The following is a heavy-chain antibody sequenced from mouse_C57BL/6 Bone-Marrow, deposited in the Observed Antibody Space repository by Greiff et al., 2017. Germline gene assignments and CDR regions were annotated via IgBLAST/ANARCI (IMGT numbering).Heavy chain of an antibody. CDR2: IHPSDSDT. V-gene: IGHV1-74*01. CDR1: GYTFTSYW. Sequence: QVQLKQPGAELVKPGASVKVSCKASGYTFTSYWMHWVKQRPGQGLEWIGRIHPSDSDTNYTHKFKGKATLPVDKSSSTAYMQLSSLTCEDSAVNDGEKCTTVVSYDAMDYWGQGTTVTVSS. CDR3: EKCTTVVSYDAMDY. J-gene: IGHJ4*01. D-gene: IGHD1-1*01.